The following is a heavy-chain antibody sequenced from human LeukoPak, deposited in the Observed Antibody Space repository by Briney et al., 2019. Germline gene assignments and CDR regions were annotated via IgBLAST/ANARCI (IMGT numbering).Heavy chain of an antibody. CDR2: IYYSGST. J-gene: IGHJ4*02. CDR1: VGSISSSRYY. V-gene: IGHV4-39*01. D-gene: IGHD1-26*01. CDR3: ARHAESGTTFEK. Sequence: KPSETLSLTCTVSVGSISSSRYYWGWIRQPPGKGLEWIGSIYYSGSTYYNPSLKSRVTISVDTSKNQFSLKLSSVTAADTAAYYCARHAESGTTFEKWGQGTLVTVSS.